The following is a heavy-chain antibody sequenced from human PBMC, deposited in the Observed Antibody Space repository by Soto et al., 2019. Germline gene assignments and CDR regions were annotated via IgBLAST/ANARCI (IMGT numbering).Heavy chain of an antibody. D-gene: IGHD3-10*01. CDR3: AKETGLLWFGELSLHYGMDV. Sequence: GGSLRLSCAASGFTFSSYGMHWVRQAPGKGLEWVAVISYDGSNKYYADSVKGRFTISRDNSKNTLYLQMNSLRAEDAAVYYCAKETGLLWFGELSLHYGMDVWGQGTTVTVSS. V-gene: IGHV3-30*18. CDR2: ISYDGSNK. J-gene: IGHJ6*02. CDR1: GFTFSSYG.